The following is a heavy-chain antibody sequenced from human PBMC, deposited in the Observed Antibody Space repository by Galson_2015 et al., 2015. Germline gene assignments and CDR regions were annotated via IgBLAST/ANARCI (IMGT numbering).Heavy chain of an antibody. V-gene: IGHV3-11*01. J-gene: IGHJ6*02. CDR2: INSGGSTK. CDR1: GSTFSNYY. CDR3: AKDGVAPINYCYDVMDF. D-gene: IGHD2-8*01. Sequence: SLRLSCAASGSTFSNYYMSWIRQAPGKGLEWVSFINSGGSTKYSADSVKGLFTISRNNAKNSLNLQMNRLRAEVTAVYYCAKDGVAPINYCYDVMDFWGQGTPVTVSS.